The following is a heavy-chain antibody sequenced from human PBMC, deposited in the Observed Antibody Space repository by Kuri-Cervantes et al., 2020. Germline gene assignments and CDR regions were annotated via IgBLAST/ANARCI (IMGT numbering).Heavy chain of an antibody. CDR3: ARGMRLWFGELLPFYGMDV. V-gene: IGHV4-4*07. CDR1: GGSISSYY. CDR2: IYTSGST. Sequence: GSLRLSCTVSGGSISSYYWSWIRQPAGKGLEWIGRIYTSGSTNYNPSLKSRVTMSVDTSKNQFSLKLSSVTAADTAVYYCARGMRLWFGELLPFYGMDVWGQGTTVTVSS. D-gene: IGHD3-10*01. J-gene: IGHJ6*02.